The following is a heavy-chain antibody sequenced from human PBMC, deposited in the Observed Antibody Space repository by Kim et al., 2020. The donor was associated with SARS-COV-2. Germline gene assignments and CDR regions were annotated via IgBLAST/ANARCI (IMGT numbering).Heavy chain of an antibody. V-gene: IGHV5-51*01. J-gene: IGHJ5*02. D-gene: IGHD5-18*01. Sequence: SPSFQGQVTISADKSISTAYLQWSSLKASDTAMYYCAKGYSYDLNWFDPWGQGTLVTVSS. CDR3: AKGYSYDLNWFDP.